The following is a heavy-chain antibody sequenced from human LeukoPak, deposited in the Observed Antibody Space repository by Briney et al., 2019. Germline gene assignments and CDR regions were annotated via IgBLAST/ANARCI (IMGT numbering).Heavy chain of an antibody. Sequence: ASVKVSCKASGYSFTSYGISWVRQAPGQGLEWMGWTSAYNGNTNYAQKFQGRVTMTRDTSITTAYMELSRLRSDDTAVYYCARLYSGYGNNYYYTDVWGKGTTVTVSS. J-gene: IGHJ6*03. CDR3: ARLYSGYGNNYYYTDV. CDR2: TSAYNGNT. V-gene: IGHV1-18*01. D-gene: IGHD5-12*01. CDR1: GYSFTSYG.